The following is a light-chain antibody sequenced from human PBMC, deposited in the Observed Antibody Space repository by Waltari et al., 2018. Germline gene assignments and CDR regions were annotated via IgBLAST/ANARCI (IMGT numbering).Light chain of an antibody. J-gene: IGLJ2*01. Sequence: QTVVTQEPSFSVSPGGTVTLTCGLSSGSVSTNYYPSWYQQTPGQAPRTLTSSTNTRASGVPDRFSGSILGNKAALTITGAQADDESDYYCVLYMGSGISQFGGGTKLTVL. CDR3: VLYMGSGISQ. CDR2: STN. CDR1: SGSVSTNYY. V-gene: IGLV8-61*01.